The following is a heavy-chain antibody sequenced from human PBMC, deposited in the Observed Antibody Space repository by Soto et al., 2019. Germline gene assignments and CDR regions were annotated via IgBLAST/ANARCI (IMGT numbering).Heavy chain of an antibody. V-gene: IGHV3-7*01. J-gene: IGHJ4*02. Sequence: EVQLVESGGGLVQPGGSLRLSCAASGINFSNYWMSWVRQAPGKAPEWVANIRGDGVEKHYVVSVRGRFTISRENAKNALYMQKHTLRVEDTAVYYCARDRVPSCPLNCYFDTWGQGDLVTVSS. CDR1: GINFSNYW. D-gene: IGHD1-1*01. CDR3: ARDRVPSCPLNCYFDT. CDR2: IRGDGVEK.